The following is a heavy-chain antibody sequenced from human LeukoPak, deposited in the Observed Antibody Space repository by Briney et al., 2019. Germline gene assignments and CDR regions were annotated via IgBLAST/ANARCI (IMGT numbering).Heavy chain of an antibody. CDR1: GFTFSSYS. J-gene: IGHJ4*02. CDR3: ARGPAYSTNGVCYCHY. V-gene: IGHV3-21*01. D-gene: IGHD2-8*01. CDR2: ISSSSSYI. Sequence: GESLRLSCAAAGFTFSSYSMNWVRQAPGKGLEWVSSISSSSSYIYYADSVKGRFTISRDNAKNSLYLQMNSLRAEDTAVYYCARGPAYSTNGVCYCHYWAQGTLVTVSS.